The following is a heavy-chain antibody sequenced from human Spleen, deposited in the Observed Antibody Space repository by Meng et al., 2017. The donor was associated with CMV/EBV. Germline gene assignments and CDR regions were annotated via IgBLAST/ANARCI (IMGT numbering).Heavy chain of an antibody. CDR3: TRGSSYIIY. CDR1: GFTFGDYA. CDR2: IRSNTYGGTT. V-gene: IGHV3-49*04. D-gene: IGHD6-13*01. J-gene: IGHJ4*02. Sequence: GESLKISCATSGFTFGDYAMTWVRQAPGKGLEWVGFIRSNTYGGTTENAASVRGRFTISRDDSKNIAYLQMNSLKAEDTAVYYCTRGSSYIIYWGQGTLVTVSS.